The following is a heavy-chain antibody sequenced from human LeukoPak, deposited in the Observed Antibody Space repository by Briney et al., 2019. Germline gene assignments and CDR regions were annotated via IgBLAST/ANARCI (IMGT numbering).Heavy chain of an antibody. CDR1: GFTFSSYG. CDR3: AKSTLDIVVVPAAMSRYYYGMDV. V-gene: IGHV3-30*18. D-gene: IGHD2-2*03. Sequence: GGSLRLSCAASGFTFSSYGMHWVRQAPGKGLEWVAVISYDGSNKYYADSVKGRFTISRDNSKNTLYLQMNSLRAEDTAVYYCAKSTLDIVVVPAAMSRYYYGMDVWGQGATVTVSS. J-gene: IGHJ6*02. CDR2: ISYDGSNK.